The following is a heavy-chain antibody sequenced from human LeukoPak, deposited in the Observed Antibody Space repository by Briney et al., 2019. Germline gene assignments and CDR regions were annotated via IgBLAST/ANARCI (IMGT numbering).Heavy chain of an antibody. CDR1: GFTFSSYA. J-gene: IGHJ4*02. V-gene: IGHV3-23*01. CDR2: ISGSGGST. CDR3: ATRGSGGSYYFDY. Sequence: GGSLRLSCAASGFTFSSYAMSWVRQAPGKGLEWVSAISGSGGSTYYADSVKGRFTISRDNSKNTLYLQMNSLRAEDTAVYYCATRGSGGSYYFDYWGQGMLVTVSS.